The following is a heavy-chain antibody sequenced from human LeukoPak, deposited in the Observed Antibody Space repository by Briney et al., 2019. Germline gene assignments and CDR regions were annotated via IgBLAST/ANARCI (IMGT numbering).Heavy chain of an antibody. Sequence: SETLSLTCTVSGGSISSYYWSWIRQPPGKGLEWIGYIYYSGSTNYNPSLKSRVTMSVHTSKNQFSLKLSSVTAADTAVYYCARSCTSCSKDAFDIWGQGTMVTVSS. CDR2: IYYSGST. D-gene: IGHD2-2*01. CDR1: GGSISSYY. CDR3: ARSCTSCSKDAFDI. V-gene: IGHV4-59*12. J-gene: IGHJ3*02.